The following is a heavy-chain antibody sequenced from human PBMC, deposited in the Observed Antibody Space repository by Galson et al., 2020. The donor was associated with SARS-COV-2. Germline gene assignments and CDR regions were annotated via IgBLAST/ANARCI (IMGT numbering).Heavy chain of an antibody. D-gene: IGHD1-26*01. CDR1: GFTFSSYA. Sequence: TGGSLRLSCAASGFTFSSYAMHWVRQAPGKGLEWVAVISYDGSNKYYADSVKGRFTISRDNSKNTLYLQMNSLRAEDTVVYYCARTYSGSYLDYFDYWGQGTLVTVSS. V-gene: IGHV3-30-3*01. CDR2: ISYDGSNK. J-gene: IGHJ4*02. CDR3: ARTYSGSYLDYFDY.